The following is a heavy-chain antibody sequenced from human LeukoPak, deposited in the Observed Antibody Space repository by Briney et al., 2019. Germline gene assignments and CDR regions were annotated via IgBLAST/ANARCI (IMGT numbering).Heavy chain of an antibody. CDR3: AREEITAAGRSLDY. D-gene: IGHD6-13*01. V-gene: IGHV4-34*01. J-gene: IGHJ4*02. CDR1: GGSFSGYY. CDR2: INHSGST. Sequence: PSETLSLTCAVYGGSFSGYYWSWIRQPPGKGLEWLGGINHSGSTNYNPSLKSRVSLSVETSKSQFSLKLSSVTAADTAVYYCAREEITAAGRSLDYWGQGTLVTVSS.